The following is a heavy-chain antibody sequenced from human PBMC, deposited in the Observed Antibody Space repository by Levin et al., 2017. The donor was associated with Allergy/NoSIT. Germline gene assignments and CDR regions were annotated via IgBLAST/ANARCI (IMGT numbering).Heavy chain of an antibody. CDR2: IYSGGST. J-gene: IGHJ3*02. V-gene: IGHV3-53*01. CDR1: GFTVSSNY. Sequence: PGGSLRLSCAASGFTVSSNYMSWVRQAPGKGLEWVSVIYSGGSTYYADSVKGRFTISRDNSKNTLYLQMNSLRAEDTAVYYCARFGYYDILTGSIPDIWGQGTMVTVSS. CDR3: ARFGYYDILTGSIPDI. D-gene: IGHD3-9*01.